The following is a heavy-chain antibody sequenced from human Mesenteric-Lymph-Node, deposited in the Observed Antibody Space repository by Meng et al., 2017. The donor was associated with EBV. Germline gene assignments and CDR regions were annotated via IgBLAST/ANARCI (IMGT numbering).Heavy chain of an antibody. Sequence: QVQLQESGPGLVKPAGTLSPTCAVSGDSISSANWWSWVRQPPGEGLEWIGEIYHSGSTNYNPSLKSRVTMSVDNSKNQFSLKLTSVTAADTAVYFCARIHSVRLRPFDYWGKGSLVTVSS. CDR1: GDSISSANW. J-gene: IGHJ4*01. CDR2: IYHSGST. V-gene: IGHV4-4*01. CDR3: ARIHSVRLRPFDY. D-gene: IGHD5-12*01.